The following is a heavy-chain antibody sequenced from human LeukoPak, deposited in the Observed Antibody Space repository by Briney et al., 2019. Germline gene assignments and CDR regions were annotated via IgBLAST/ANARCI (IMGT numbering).Heavy chain of an antibody. CDR2: VSSSSSTI. CDR3: ARGKIVLAAAGPPDY. V-gene: IGHV3-48*04. J-gene: IGHJ4*02. CDR1: GFTFSSYS. D-gene: IGHD6-13*01. Sequence: GGSLRLSCAASGFTFSSYSMNWVRQAPGKGLEWVSYVSSSSSTIYYADSVEGRFTISRDNAKNSLYLQMNSLRAEDTAVYYCARGKIVLAAAGPPDYWGQGTLVTVSS.